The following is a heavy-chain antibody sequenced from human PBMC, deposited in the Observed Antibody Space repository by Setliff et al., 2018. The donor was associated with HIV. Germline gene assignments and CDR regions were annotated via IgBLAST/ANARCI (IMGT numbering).Heavy chain of an antibody. J-gene: IGHJ6*02. V-gene: IGHV1-3*04. CDR1: GYTFTSYA. CDR3: ARVSGGRPGNYYYAMDV. CDR2: INTGNENT. D-gene: IGHD1-26*01. Sequence: GASVKVSCKASGYTFTSYAMNWVRQAPGQGLEWMGWINTGNENTRYSQKFQGRVSIIRDTSANTAYMELTNLRSDDSAIYYCARVSGGRPGNYYYAMDVWGQGTTVTVSS.